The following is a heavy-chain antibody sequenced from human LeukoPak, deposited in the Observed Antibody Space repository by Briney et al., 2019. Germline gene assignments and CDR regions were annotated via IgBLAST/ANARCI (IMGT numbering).Heavy chain of an antibody. CDR2: IRYDGSNK. J-gene: IGHJ4*02. D-gene: IGHD3-3*01. CDR3: AKDLELRAYDFWSGYYLEY. V-gene: IGHV3-30*02. CDR1: GFTFSSYG. Sequence: PGGSLRLSCAASGFTFSSYGMHWVRQAPGKGLEWVAFIRYDGSNKYYADSVKGRFTISRDNSKNTLYLQMNSLRAEDTAVYYCAKDLELRAYDFWSGYYLEYWGQGTLVTVSS.